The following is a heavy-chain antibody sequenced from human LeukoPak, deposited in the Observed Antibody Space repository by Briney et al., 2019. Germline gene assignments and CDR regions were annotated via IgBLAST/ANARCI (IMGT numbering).Heavy chain of an antibody. CDR3: ASGYYYDSSGYYDKYYFDY. Sequence: SETLSLTCTVSGGSISSSSYYWGWIRQPPGKGLEWIGSIYYSGSTYYNPSLKSRVTISVDTSKNQFSLKLSSVTAADTAVYYCASGYYYDSSGYYDKYYFDYWGQGTLVTVSS. D-gene: IGHD3-22*01. CDR1: GGSISSSSYY. V-gene: IGHV4-39*07. CDR2: IYYSGST. J-gene: IGHJ4*02.